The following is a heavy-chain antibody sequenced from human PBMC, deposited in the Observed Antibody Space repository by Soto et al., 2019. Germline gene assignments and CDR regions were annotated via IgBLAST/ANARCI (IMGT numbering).Heavy chain of an antibody. D-gene: IGHD3-10*01. CDR1: RGYQSRSSRY. V-gene: IGHV4-39*01. J-gene: IGHJ5*02. CDR2: IDYSCGN. Sequence: PSETLSLPCTVSRGYQSRSSRYWGWIRQPPGNVLEWIGIIDYSCGNYDSPSLKSRVTRAVDTSKIQFILKHSSVTDADPAVYYCAGHAGGVILECCFDRCGQGPLVTVSS. CDR3: AGHAGGVILECCFDR.